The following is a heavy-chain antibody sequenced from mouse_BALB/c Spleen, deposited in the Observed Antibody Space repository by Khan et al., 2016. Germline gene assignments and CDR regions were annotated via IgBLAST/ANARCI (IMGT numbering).Heavy chain of an antibody. CDR2: ISYSGNT. CDR3: ARLMITGWFAY. V-gene: IGHV3-2*02. Sequence: EVQLQESGPGLVKPSQSLSLTCTVTGYSITSDYAWNWIRQFPGNKLEWMGYISYSGNTSYNPSLKSRISIIRDTYKNQFFLQLNSVTTEDTATYYEARLMITGWFAYWGQGTLGTVSA. J-gene: IGHJ3*01. CDR1: GYSITSDYA. D-gene: IGHD2-4*01.